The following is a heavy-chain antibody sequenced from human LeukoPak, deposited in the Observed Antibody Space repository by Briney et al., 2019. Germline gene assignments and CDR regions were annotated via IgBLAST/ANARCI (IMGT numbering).Heavy chain of an antibody. CDR1: GFNDCTIY. CDR3: ARVGQWLSDYFDC. CDR2: IYSGSSK. V-gene: IGHV3-66*01. D-gene: IGHD6-19*01. Sequence: PGGSLTLSWVVSGFNDCTIYMSWVRQATGKGLKWDSHIYSGSSKNYAVYGTVRFIIPKSKSKNTLYLQMNSPRAEDTAVYYCARVGQWLSDYFDCWGQGTLVTVSS. J-gene: IGHJ4*02.